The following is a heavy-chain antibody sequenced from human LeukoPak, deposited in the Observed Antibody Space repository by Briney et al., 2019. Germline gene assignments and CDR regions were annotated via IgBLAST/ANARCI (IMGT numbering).Heavy chain of an antibody. D-gene: IGHD4-17*01. V-gene: IGHV4-59*08. Sequence: PSETLSLTCTVSGGSISSYYWSWIRQPPGKGLEWIGYIYYSGSTNYNPSLKSRVTISVDTSKNQFSLKLSSVTAADTAVYYCARRGGRHYGDYYYYMDVWGKGTTVTVSS. CDR2: IYYSGST. J-gene: IGHJ6*03. CDR3: ARRGGRHYGDYYYYMDV. CDR1: GGSISSYY.